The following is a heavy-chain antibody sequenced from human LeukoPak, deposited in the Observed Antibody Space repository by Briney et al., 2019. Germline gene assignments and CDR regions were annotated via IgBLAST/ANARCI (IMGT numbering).Heavy chain of an antibody. CDR1: GFTFSYYG. V-gene: IGHV3-30*18. Sequence: GRSLRLSCAASGFTFSYYGMQWVRQAPGKGLEWVAVISHDGTVQYYADSVKGRFTISRDTSKSSLYLQMNSLRPEDTAVYFCAKEHREKSSREYDFWGREPWSPSPQ. J-gene: IGHJ4*02. CDR3: AKEHREKSSREYDF. CDR2: ISHDGTVQ. D-gene: IGHD3-10*01.